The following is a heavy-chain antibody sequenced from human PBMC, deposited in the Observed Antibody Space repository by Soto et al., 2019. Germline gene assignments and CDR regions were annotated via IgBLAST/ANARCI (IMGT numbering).Heavy chain of an antibody. CDR1: GGSFSGYY. V-gene: IGHV4-34*01. CDR2: INHSGST. Sequence: PSETLSLTCAVYGGSFSGYYCSLIRHPPGKGREGIGEINHSGSTNYNPSLKSRVTISVDTSKNQFSLRLSSVTAAATAVYYCARVYYGSGSYKYRNWFEPWGQGTLVTVSS. D-gene: IGHD3-10*01. CDR3: ARVYYGSGSYKYRNWFEP. J-gene: IGHJ5*02.